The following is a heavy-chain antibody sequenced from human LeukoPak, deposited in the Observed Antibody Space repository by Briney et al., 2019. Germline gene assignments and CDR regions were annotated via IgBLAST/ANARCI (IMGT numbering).Heavy chain of an antibody. V-gene: IGHV3-15*01. Sequence: GGSQRLSCAASGFTFSNAWMSWVRQAPGKGLEWVGRIKSKTDGGTTDYAAPVKGRFTISRDDSKNTLYLQMNSLKTEDTAVYYCTTGGETWFGELYTDYWGQGTLVTVSS. CDR1: GFTFSNAW. D-gene: IGHD3-10*01. CDR3: TTGGETWFGELYTDY. CDR2: IKSKTDGGTT. J-gene: IGHJ4*02.